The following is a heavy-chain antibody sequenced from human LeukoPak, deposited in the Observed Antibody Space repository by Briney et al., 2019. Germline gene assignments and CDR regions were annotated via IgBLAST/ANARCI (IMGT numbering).Heavy chain of an antibody. CDR2: ISGSGDST. CDR1: GFTFISYA. V-gene: IGHV3-23*01. J-gene: IGHJ4*02. CDR3: AKGDCRDGYNCLHFDY. D-gene: IGHD5-24*01. Sequence: PGGSLRLSCAASGFTFISYAMTWVRQIPGKGLEWVSAISGSGDSTYYADSVKGRFTISRDNSKNTMYLQMKSLRAEDTAVYYCAKGDCRDGYNCLHFDYWGQGTLVTVSS.